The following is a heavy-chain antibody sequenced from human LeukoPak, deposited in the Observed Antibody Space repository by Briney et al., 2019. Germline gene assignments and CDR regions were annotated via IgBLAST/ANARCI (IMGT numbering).Heavy chain of an antibody. D-gene: IGHD5-12*01. CDR1: GFTFSTSW. CDR3: ARDSAYNAFDI. CDR2: INPDGSTI. V-gene: IGHV3-7*01. J-gene: IGHJ3*02. Sequence: GGSLRLSCAASGFTFSTSWMTWVRQAPGKGLDWLGNINPDGSTINYVDSVKGRFTFSRDNAKNSPYLQMNSLRAEDTAVFYCARDSAYNAFDIWGQGTMVTVSS.